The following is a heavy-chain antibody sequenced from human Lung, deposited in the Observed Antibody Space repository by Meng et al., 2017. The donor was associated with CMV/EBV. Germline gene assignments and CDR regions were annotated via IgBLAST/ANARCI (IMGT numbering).Heavy chain of an antibody. Sequence: LSCTVSGGSVSSGSYYWSWIRQPPGKGLEWIGYIYYSGSTNYNPSLKSRVTISVDTSKNQFSLKLSSVTAADTAVYYCARLGGLRFAFWYGMDVWXQGTXVTVSS. D-gene: IGHD3-3*01. J-gene: IGHJ6*02. CDR2: IYYSGST. CDR1: GGSVSSGSYY. V-gene: IGHV4-61*01. CDR3: ARLGGLRFAFWYGMDV.